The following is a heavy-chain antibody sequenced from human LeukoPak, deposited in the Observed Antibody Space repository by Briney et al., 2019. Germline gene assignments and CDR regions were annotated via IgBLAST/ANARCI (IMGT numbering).Heavy chain of an antibody. D-gene: IGHD4-11*01. V-gene: IGHV3-21*01. CDR3: ARIHSNYPFDI. CDR1: GFTFSRYS. CDR2: MSVNSGLI. Sequence: PGGSLRLSCAASGFTFSRYSMNWVRQAPGKGLEWVSSMSVNSGLIYHADSVKGRFTVSRDNAKNSLYLQMNSLRAEDTAVYYCARIHSNYPFDIWGQGTMVTVSS. J-gene: IGHJ3*02.